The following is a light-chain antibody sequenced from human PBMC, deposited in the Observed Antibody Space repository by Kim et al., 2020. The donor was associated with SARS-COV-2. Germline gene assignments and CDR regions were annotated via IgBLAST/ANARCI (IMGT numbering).Light chain of an antibody. J-gene: IGLJ1*01. CDR3: ASWDDSLTPLYV. CDR2: RNN. V-gene: IGLV1-47*01. CDR1: NSNIGSHY. Sequence: HTVISSCTGSNSNIGSHYVYWYQQFPGTAPRLLISRNNLRPSGVPDRFSGSKSGTSASLTISGLRSEDEADYYCASWDDSLTPLYVFATGTKVTVL.